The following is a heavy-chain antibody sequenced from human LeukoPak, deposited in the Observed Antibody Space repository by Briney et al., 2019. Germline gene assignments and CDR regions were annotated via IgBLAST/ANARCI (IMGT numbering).Heavy chain of an antibody. V-gene: IGHV3-23*01. CDR1: GFTLSSYA. J-gene: IGHJ6*04. CDR3: AKDLVWRVVPAYGMDV. D-gene: IGHD2-2*01. CDR2: MCGSGGRT. Sequence: GGSLRHSRVASGFTLSSYALSWVRQARGRGVEWVSAMCGSGGRTYYADSVKGRFTISRDNSKNTLYLQINSLPPGDTAVYYCAKDLVWRVVPAYGMDVWGKGTTVTVSS.